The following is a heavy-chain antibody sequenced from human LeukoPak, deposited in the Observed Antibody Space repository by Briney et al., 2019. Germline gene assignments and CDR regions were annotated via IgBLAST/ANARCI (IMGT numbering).Heavy chain of an antibody. D-gene: IGHD3-10*01. CDR1: GFTFSGHF. CDR2: INQDGSEK. Sequence: GGSLRLSCAASGFTFSGHFMSWVRQAPGKGLEWVANINQDGSEKYYVESVKGRFTISRDIARDSLYLQMNSLRAEDTAVYYCARAEYYYGSGTTLGVDWGQGTLVTVSS. V-gene: IGHV3-7*01. CDR3: ARAEYYYGSGTTLGVD. J-gene: IGHJ4*02.